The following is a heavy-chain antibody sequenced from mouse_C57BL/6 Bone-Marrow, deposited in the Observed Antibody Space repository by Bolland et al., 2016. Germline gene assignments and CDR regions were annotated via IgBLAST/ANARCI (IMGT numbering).Heavy chain of an antibody. CDR3: AREPGYLDY. V-gene: IGHV1-49*01. CDR2: AT. J-gene: IGHJ2*01. Sequence: ATEYSENFKGKATLTANTSSSTAYMELSSLTSEDSAVYYCAREPGYLDYWGQGTT.